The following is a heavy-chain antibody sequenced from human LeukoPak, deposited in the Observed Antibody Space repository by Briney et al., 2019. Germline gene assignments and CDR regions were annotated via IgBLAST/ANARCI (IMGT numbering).Heavy chain of an antibody. J-gene: IGHJ4*02. CDR3: AKRSSGSYYPDY. Sequence: GGSLRLSCAASGFTFDDYGMSWVRQAPGKGLEGGFGINWNGGSTGYADSVKGRFTISRDNAKNTLYLQMNSLRAEDTAVYYCAKRSSGSYYPDYWGQGTLVTVSS. D-gene: IGHD3-10*01. CDR2: INWNGGST. V-gene: IGHV3-20*04. CDR1: GFTFDDYG.